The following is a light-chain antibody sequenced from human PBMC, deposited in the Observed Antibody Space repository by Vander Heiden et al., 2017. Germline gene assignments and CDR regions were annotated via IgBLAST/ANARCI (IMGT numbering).Light chain of an antibody. CDR2: GKT. CDR3: TSRDSSGTHWV. J-gene: IGLJ3*02. V-gene: IGLV3-19*01. Sequence: SSELTQDPAVSVALGQTVRITCQGDSLRSDYASWYQQKPVQAPVLVIYGKTNRPSGIPDRFSGSSSGNTASLTITGAPAEDESDYYCTSRDSSGTHWVFGGGTKLTVL. CDR1: SLRSDY.